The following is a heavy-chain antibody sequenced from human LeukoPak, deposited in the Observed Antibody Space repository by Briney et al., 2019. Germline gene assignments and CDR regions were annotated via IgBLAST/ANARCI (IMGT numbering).Heavy chain of an antibody. V-gene: IGHV3-30*18. CDR1: GFSFSSYA. Sequence: PGRSLRLSCAASGFSFSSYAMHWVRQAPGKGLEWVAVISYDGSKKCYADSEKGGFTISRDNSKNTLYLKMSSLRAEDTAIYYCAKDMTAVTECCFDPWGQGTPVTVSS. J-gene: IGHJ5*02. D-gene: IGHD4-17*01. CDR2: ISYDGSKK. CDR3: AKDMTAVTECCFDP.